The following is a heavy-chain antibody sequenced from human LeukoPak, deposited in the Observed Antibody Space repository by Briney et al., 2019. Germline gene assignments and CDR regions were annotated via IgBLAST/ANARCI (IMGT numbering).Heavy chain of an antibody. V-gene: IGHV3-73*01. Sequence: PGGSLRLSCGASGFTFSNAWMSWVRPASGKRREWVGRLRGTANGYATAYAASVKGRFTISRDDSKNTAYLQMDSLKTEDTAVYYCTGNYYGSGSYADFDYWGQGTLVTVSS. J-gene: IGHJ4*02. CDR2: LRGTANGYAT. CDR3: TGNYYGSGSYADFDY. D-gene: IGHD3-10*01. CDR1: GFTFSNAW.